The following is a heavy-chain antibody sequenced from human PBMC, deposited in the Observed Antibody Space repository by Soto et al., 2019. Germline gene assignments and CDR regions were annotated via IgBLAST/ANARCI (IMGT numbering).Heavy chain of an antibody. V-gene: IGHV4-39*01. D-gene: IGHD1-26*01. J-gene: IGHJ4*02. CDR2: VYYTGNT. CDR3: ARQLASGSYYVDY. Sequence: PSETLSLTCTVSGGSTSITTHYWTWIRQPPGKGLEWIGSVYYTGNTYYKPSLRSRVTISVDMSKNQFSLKLDSVTAADTAVYYCARQLASGSYYVDYGGQGFLVTVSS. CDR1: GGSTSITTHY.